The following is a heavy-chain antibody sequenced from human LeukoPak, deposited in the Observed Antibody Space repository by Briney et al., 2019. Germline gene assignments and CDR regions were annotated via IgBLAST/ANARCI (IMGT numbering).Heavy chain of an antibody. CDR2: ISSSSRFI. Sequence: GGSLRLSCAASGISFSNYSMNWVRQAPGKGLDGVSLISSSSRFIYYGDSVKGRFTISRDNAKKSLYLQMNSLRAEDTAVYYCARAVYCSGGGCFWYFDLWGRGTLVTVSS. V-gene: IGHV3-21*01. J-gene: IGHJ2*01. D-gene: IGHD2-15*01. CDR3: ARAVYCSGGGCFWYFDL. CDR1: GISFSNYS.